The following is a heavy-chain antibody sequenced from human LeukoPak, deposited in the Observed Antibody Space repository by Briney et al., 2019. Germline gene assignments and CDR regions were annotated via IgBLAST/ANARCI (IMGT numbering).Heavy chain of an antibody. J-gene: IGHJ4*02. Sequence: PGGSLRLSCAASGFTFSSYWMSWVRQAPGKGLEWVANIKEEGSEKYYVDSVKGRFTISRDNAKNSVYLQMNSLRVEDTAVYYCERDGHWEVTRGHYFDYWGQGTLVTVSS. CDR2: IKEEGSEK. CDR3: ERDGHWEVTRGHYFDY. D-gene: IGHD4-11*01. CDR1: GFTFSSYW. V-gene: IGHV3-7*01.